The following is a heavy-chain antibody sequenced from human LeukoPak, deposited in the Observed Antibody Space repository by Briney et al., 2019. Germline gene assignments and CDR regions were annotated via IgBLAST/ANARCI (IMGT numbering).Heavy chain of an antibody. J-gene: IGHJ4*02. D-gene: IGHD1-26*01. CDR2: IKQDVSET. CDR3: ARDFGSWEVPPFDY. CDR1: GFTFSSYW. V-gene: IGHV3-7*01. Sequence: GGSLRLSCAASGFTFSSYWMSRVRQAPGKGLEWVATIKQDVSETYYVDSVQGRVTISRDNAKTSLYLQMNSLRAEDTAVYYCARDFGSWEVPPFDYWLQRTLATVCS.